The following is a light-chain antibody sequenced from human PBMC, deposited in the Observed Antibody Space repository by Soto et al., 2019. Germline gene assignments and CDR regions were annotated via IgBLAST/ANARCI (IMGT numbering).Light chain of an antibody. V-gene: IGKV1-5*03. J-gene: IGKJ1*01. CDR2: KAS. CDR3: QQYNGYSRT. CDR1: QTISSW. Sequence: DSQMTQSPSSLSGSVGERVTRSCRASQTISSWLAWYQQKPGKAPKLLIYKASTLKSGVPSRFSGSGSGTEFTLTISSMQPDDFATFYCQQYNGYSRTFGQGTKVDIK.